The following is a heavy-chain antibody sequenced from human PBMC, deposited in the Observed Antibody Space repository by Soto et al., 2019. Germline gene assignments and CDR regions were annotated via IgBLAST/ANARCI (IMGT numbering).Heavy chain of an antibody. Sequence: QLQLQESGSGLVKPSQTLSLTCAVSGGSISSGGYSWSWIRQPPGKGLEWIGYIYHSGSTYYNPSLKSRVTISVDRSKHQLSLKLSSVTDADTAVYYCARSLPYNWNYVDYWGQGTLVTVSS. CDR3: ARSLPYNWNYVDY. D-gene: IGHD1-20*01. J-gene: IGHJ4*02. CDR1: GGSISSGGYS. CDR2: IYHSGST. V-gene: IGHV4-30-2*01.